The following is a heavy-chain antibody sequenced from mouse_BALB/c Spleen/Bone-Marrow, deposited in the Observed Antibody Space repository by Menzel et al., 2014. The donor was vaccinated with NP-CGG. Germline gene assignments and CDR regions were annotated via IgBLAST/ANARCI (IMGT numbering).Heavy chain of an antibody. J-gene: IGHJ1*01. CDR3: ARLNYYGSLFV. CDR1: GFDFSRYW. V-gene: IGHV4-1*02. CDR2: INPDSSTI. D-gene: IGHD1-1*01. Sequence: EVKLMESGGGLVQPGGSLKLSCAASGFDFSRYWMSWVRQAPGKGLEWIGEINPDSSTINYTPSLKDKFIISRDNAKNTLYLQMSKVRSGDTALYYCARLNYYGSLFVWGAGTTVTVSS.